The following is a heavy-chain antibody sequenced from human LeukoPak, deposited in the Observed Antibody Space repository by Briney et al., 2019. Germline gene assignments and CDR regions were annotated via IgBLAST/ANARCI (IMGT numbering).Heavy chain of an antibody. CDR3: ASVYETNGYLY. V-gene: IGHV3-74*01. CDR1: GFTFSSYW. CDR2: IYGDGSFT. J-gene: IGHJ4*02. Sequence: PGGSLRLSCAASGFTFSSYWMHWVRQAPGKGLVWVALIYGDGSFTRYADSVKGRFTISRDNAKNTVYLQMNSLRVEDTAVYYCASVYETNGYLYWGQGSLVTVSS. D-gene: IGHD3-22*01.